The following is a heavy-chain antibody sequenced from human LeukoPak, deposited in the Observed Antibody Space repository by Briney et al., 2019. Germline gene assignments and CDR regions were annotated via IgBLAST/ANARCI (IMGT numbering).Heavy chain of an antibody. J-gene: IGHJ5*02. CDR3: AKEGGVVTRNWFDP. D-gene: IGHD2-21*02. CDR1: GFTVSSNS. Sequence: GGSLRLSCTVSGFTVSSNSMSWVRQAPGKGLEWVSTISSSGGYTYFADSVKGRFTISRDNSKNTLYLQMNSLRAEDTAVYYCAKEGGVVTRNWFDPWGQGTLVTVSS. CDR2: ISSSGGYT. V-gene: IGHV3-23*01.